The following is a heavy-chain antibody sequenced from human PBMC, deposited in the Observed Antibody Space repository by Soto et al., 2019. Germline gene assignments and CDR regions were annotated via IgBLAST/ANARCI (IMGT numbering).Heavy chain of an antibody. V-gene: IGHV1-46*03. CDR2: INPSGGST. J-gene: IGHJ6*02. CDR1: GYTFTSYY. Sequence: ASVKVCCKASGYTFTSYYMHWVRQAPGQGLEWMGIINPSGGSTSYAQEFQGRVTMTRDTSTSTVYMELSSLRSEDTAVYYCATVTRPYYYYGMDVWGQGTTVTVSS. CDR3: ATVTRPYYYYGMDV.